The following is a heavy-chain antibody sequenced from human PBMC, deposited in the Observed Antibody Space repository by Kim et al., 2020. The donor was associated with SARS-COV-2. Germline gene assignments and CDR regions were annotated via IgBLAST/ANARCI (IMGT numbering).Heavy chain of an antibody. CDR2: ISGSGGST. Sequence: GGSLRLSCAASGFTFSSYAMSWVRQAPGKGLEWVSAISGSGGSTYYADSVKGRFTISRDNSKNTLYLQMNSLRAEDTAVYYCAKDPDFDWLLTGDAFDIWGQGTMVTVSS. D-gene: IGHD3-9*01. CDR1: GFTFSSYA. J-gene: IGHJ3*02. V-gene: IGHV3-23*01. CDR3: AKDPDFDWLLTGDAFDI.